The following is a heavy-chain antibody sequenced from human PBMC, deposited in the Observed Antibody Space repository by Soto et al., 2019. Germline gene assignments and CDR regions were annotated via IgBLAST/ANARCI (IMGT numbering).Heavy chain of an antibody. V-gene: IGHV4-39*07. Sequence: ETLSLTCTVSGGSISSSSYYWGWIRQPPGKGLEWIGSIYYSGSTNYNPSLKSRVTISVDTSKNQFSLKLSSVTAADTAVYYCARRPHWSGRRMDVWGKGTTVTVSS. CDR2: IYYSGST. J-gene: IGHJ6*03. CDR1: GGSISSSSYY. CDR3: ARRPHWSGRRMDV. D-gene: IGHD3-3*01.